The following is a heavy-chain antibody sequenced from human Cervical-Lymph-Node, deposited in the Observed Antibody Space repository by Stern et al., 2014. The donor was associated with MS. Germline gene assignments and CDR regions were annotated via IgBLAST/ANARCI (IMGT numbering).Heavy chain of an antibody. CDR1: GGTFSTYA. V-gene: IGHV1-69*01. CDR3: ARDSDIVIEPAALYSFDI. J-gene: IGHJ3*02. D-gene: IGHD2-2*01. CDR2: IIPIFGTT. Sequence: QVQLLQSGAEVKKPGSSVKVSCKASGGTFSTYAVSWVRQAPGQGLEWMGGIIPIFGTTNYAQKFQGRVTITADESTNTAYMELSSLRSEDTAVYFCARDSDIVIEPAALYSFDIWGLGTMVTISS.